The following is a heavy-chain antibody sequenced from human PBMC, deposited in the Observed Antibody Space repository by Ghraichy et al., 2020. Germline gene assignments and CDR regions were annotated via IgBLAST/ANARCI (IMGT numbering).Heavy chain of an antibody. Sequence: SQTLSLTCAISGDSVSSNIIAWHWIRQSPSGGLEWLGKTYYRSKWYNDYALSVKSRITINPDTSKNQFSLQVNSVTPEETGVYYCAGGNYAFSSWGQGTLVTVSS. V-gene: IGHV6-1*01. CDR1: GDSVSSNIIA. D-gene: IGHD1-7*01. CDR3: AGGNYAFSS. J-gene: IGHJ1*01. CDR2: TYYRSKWYN.